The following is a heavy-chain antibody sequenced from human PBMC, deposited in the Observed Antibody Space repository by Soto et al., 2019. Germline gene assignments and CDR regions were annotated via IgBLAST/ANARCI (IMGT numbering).Heavy chain of an antibody. V-gene: IGHV4-31*03. CDR2: ILNSGST. Sequence: QVQLQESGPGLVKPSQTLSLTCTVSGGSISSDRYFWSWVRQHPGKGLEWIAYILNSGSTYFNPSLKVRVTFSVDTPMSQFSLNLTSVTAADTAVYYCARGHTTFGFSPSGLDVWGQGTTVIVSS. CDR3: ARGHTTFGFSPSGLDV. J-gene: IGHJ6*02. D-gene: IGHD3-10*01. CDR1: GGSISSDRYF.